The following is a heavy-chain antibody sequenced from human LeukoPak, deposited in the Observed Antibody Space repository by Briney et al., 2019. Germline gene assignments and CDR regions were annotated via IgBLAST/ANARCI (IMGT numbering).Heavy chain of an antibody. CDR2: IYRSGNT. CDR1: GYSISSGFH. V-gene: IGHV4-38-2*02. CDR3: ARKPAAQTFDY. Sequence: SETLSLTCTVSGYSISSGFHWGWIRQPPGKGLEWIGSIYRSGNTYYSPSLMSRVTISVDTSKNQFSLKVSSVTAADTAVYYCARKPAAQTFDYWGQGTLVTVSS. D-gene: IGHD1-14*01. J-gene: IGHJ4*02.